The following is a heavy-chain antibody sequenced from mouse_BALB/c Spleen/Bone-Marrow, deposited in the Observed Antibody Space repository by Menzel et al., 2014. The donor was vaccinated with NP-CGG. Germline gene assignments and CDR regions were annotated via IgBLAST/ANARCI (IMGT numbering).Heavy chain of an antibody. Sequence: EVKLKDSGPELVKPGAPMNISCKASGYSFTGYTMNWVKQSHGKDLEWIGLINPDNGDTSCNQKFKGKATLTIDKSSSTAYMELLSLTSEDSAVYYCARYYRYDFDYWGQGTTLTVSS. V-gene: IGHV1-26*01. CDR1: GYSFTGYT. CDR3: ARYYRYDFDY. J-gene: IGHJ2*01. CDR2: INPDNGDT. D-gene: IGHD2-14*01.